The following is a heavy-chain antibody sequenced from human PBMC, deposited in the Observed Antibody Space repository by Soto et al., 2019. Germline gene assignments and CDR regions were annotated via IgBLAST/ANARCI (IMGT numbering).Heavy chain of an antibody. J-gene: IGHJ6*02. D-gene: IGHD1-1*01. CDR2: ISSNGGST. CDR1: GFTFSSYA. V-gene: IGHV3-64D*06. CDR3: LKENRGPGTDYAMDV. Sequence: GGSLRLSCSASGFTFSSYAMHWVRQAPGKGLEYVSAISSNGGSTYYADSVKGRFTISRDNSKNTLYLQMSSLRAEDTAVYYCLKENRGPGTDYAMDVSGQGTTVTVS.